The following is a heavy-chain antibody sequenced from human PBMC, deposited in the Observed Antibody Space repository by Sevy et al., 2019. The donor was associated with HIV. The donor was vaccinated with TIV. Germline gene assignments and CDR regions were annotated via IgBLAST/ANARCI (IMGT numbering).Heavy chain of an antibody. J-gene: IGHJ4*02. CDR3: ARDRQGITVAGTAIDY. CDR2: ITLSGSST. Sequence: GGSLRLSCAVSGFTFSNYEMNWVRQAPGKGLEWVSYITLSGSSTYYADSVKGRFTISRDNAKNSLYLQMNSLRAEDTAVYYCARDRQGITVAGTAIDYWGQGTLVTVSS. V-gene: IGHV3-48*03. CDR1: GFTFSNYE. D-gene: IGHD6-19*01.